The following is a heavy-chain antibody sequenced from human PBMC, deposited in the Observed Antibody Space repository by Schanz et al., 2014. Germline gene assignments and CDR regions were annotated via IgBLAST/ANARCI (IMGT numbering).Heavy chain of an antibody. V-gene: IGHV3-66*01. CDR2: IYASGAT. D-gene: IGHD6-19*01. CDR3: AKLSSSGRLAGYFDY. J-gene: IGHJ4*02. CDR1: GFTVSSDH. Sequence: EQLVESGGGLVQPGGSLGLSCVVSGFTVSSDHMSWVRQAPGKGLEWVSTIYASGATYYADSVKGRFTISRDYSKNTLYLQMSSLRAEDTAIYYCAKLSSSGRLAGYFDYWGQGALVTVSS.